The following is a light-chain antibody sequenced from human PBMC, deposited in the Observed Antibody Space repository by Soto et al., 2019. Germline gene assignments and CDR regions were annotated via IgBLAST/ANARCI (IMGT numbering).Light chain of an antibody. CDR3: CSYAGSSTLAV. V-gene: IGLV2-23*02. Sequence: QSALTQPASVSGSPGQSITISCTGTSSDVGSYNLVSWYQQHPTKAPKHMIYEVNKRPSGVSNRFSGSKSDNTASLTISGLQAEDEADYYCCSYAGSSTLAVFGGGTQLTVL. CDR2: EVN. CDR1: SSDVGSYNL. J-gene: IGLJ7*01.